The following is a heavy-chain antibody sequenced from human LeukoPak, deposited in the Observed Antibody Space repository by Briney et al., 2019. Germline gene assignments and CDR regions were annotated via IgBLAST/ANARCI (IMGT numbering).Heavy chain of an antibody. V-gene: IGHV3-30*18. Sequence: PGGFLRLSCAASGFTFSTYGMHWVRQAPGKGLEWVAVISYDGSNKYYADSVKGRFTISRDNSKNTLYLQMNSLRAEDTAVYYCAKGHYDSSGYWLDYWGQGTLVTVSS. CDR2: ISYDGSNK. CDR3: AKGHYDSSGYWLDY. CDR1: GFTFSTYG. J-gene: IGHJ4*02. D-gene: IGHD3-22*01.